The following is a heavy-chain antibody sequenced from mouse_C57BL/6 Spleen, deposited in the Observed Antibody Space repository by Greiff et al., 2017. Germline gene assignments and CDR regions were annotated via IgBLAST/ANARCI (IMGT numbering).Heavy chain of an antibody. Sequence: VQLQQPGAELVKPGASVKMSCKASGYTFTSYWITWVKQRPGQGLEWIGDIYPGSGSTNYNEKFKSKATLTVDTSSSTAYMQLSSLTSEDSAVYYCARGYGTPLDYAMDYWGQGTSVTVSS. CDR3: ARGYGTPLDYAMDY. CDR2: IYPGSGST. CDR1: GYTFTSYW. J-gene: IGHJ4*01. V-gene: IGHV1-55*01. D-gene: IGHD1-1*01.